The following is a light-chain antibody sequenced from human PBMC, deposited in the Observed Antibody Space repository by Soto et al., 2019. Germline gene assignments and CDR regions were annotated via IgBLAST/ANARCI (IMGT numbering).Light chain of an antibody. CDR2: AAS. CDR3: QQYINWTRT. V-gene: IGKV3-15*01. CDR1: QSVSSN. Sequence: EVVMTQSPATLSVSPGETATLSCRASQSVSSNLAWYQQKPGQAPRLLIYAASTRATGIPARFTGSGSGTEFTLTISSLQSEDFAVYYCQQYINWTRTFGQGTKLEIK. J-gene: IGKJ2*01.